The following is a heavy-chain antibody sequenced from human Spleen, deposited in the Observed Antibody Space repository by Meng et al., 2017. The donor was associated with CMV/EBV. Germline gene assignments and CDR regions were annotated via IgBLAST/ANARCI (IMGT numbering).Heavy chain of an antibody. CDR2: ISYDGSNK. CDR1: GFTFSSYA. J-gene: IGHJ6*02. CDR3: ARDSLYYDFWSGSPKYGMDV. Sequence: SCAASGFTFSSYAIHWVRQAPGKGLEWVAVISYDGSNKYYADSVKGRFTISRDNSKNTLYLQMNSLRAEDTAVYYCARDSLYYDFWSGSPKYGMDVWGQGTTVTVSS. D-gene: IGHD3-3*01. V-gene: IGHV3-30-3*01.